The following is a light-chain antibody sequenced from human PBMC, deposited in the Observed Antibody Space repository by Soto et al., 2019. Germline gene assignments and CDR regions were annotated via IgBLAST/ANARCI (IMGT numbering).Light chain of an antibody. CDR3: SSYTNSNTLI. Sequence: QSVLTQPASVSGSPGQSITISCTGTSGDVGGYDYVSWYQHHPNKVPKLMIYEVFNRPSGISNRFSGSKSGNTASLTISGLQTEDAAVYYCSSYTNSNTLIFGGGTKLTVL. J-gene: IGLJ2*01. CDR1: SGDVGGYDY. V-gene: IGLV2-14*01. CDR2: EVF.